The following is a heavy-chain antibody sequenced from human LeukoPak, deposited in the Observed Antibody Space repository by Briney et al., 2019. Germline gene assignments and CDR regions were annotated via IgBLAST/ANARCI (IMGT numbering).Heavy chain of an antibody. D-gene: IGHD2-15*01. V-gene: IGHV1-8*01. J-gene: IGHJ6*02. CDR1: GYTFTIYD. CDR2: MNPNSGNT. CDR3: ARTIVVRYYYYYGMDV. Sequence: GASVRVSCKASGYTFTIYDINWVRQATGQGLEWMGWMNPNSGNTGYAQKFQGRVTMTRNTSISTAYMELSSLRSEDTAVYYCARTIVVRYYYYYGMDVWGQGTTVTVSS.